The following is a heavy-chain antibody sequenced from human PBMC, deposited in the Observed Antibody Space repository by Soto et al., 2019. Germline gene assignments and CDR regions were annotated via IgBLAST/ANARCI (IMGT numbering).Heavy chain of an antibody. CDR2: IIPIFGTA. Sequence: SVKVSCKASGGTFSSYAISWVRQAPGQGLEWMGGIIPIFGTANYAQKFQGRVTITADESTSTAYMELSSLRSEDTAVYYRARAVVGALYYYYGMDVWGQGTTVTVSS. CDR1: GGTFSSYA. J-gene: IGHJ6*02. D-gene: IGHD1-26*01. V-gene: IGHV1-69*13. CDR3: ARAVVGALYYYYGMDV.